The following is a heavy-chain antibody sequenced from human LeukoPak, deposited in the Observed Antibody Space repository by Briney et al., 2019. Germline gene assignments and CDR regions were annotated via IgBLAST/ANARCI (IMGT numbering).Heavy chain of an antibody. Sequence: GGSLRLSCAASGFIFSNYAMSWFRKAPGRGRDWVSAITGRGGSTYYADSVKGRFTISRDNSKNTLYLQMNSLRAEDTAVYYCAKWGDYDVLTGYYVSDYWGQGTLVTVSS. CDR2: ITGRGGST. D-gene: IGHD3-9*01. V-gene: IGHV3-23*01. CDR3: AKWGDYDVLTGYYVSDY. J-gene: IGHJ4*02. CDR1: GFIFSNYA.